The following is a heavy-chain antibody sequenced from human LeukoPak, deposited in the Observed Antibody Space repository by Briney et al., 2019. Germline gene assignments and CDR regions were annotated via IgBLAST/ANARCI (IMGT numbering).Heavy chain of an antibody. CDR1: GGTFSSYA. V-gene: IGHV1-69*04. D-gene: IGHD3-22*01. Sequence: SVKVSCKASGGTFSSYAISWVRQAPGQGLEWMGRIIPILGIANYAQKFQGRVTITVDKSTSTAYMELSSLRSEDTAVYYCARKDDYYDSSSPLYDAFDIWGRGTVVTVSS. CDR2: IIPILGIA. J-gene: IGHJ3*02. CDR3: ARKDDYYDSSSPLYDAFDI.